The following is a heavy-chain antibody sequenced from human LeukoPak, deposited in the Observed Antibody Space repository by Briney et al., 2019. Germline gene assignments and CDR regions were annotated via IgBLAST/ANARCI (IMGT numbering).Heavy chain of an antibody. CDR3: ARGSPYDFWSGYLNYYYYYYMDV. Sequence: SETLSLTCAVYGGSFSGYYWSWIRQPPGKGLEWIGEINHSGSTNYNPSLKSRVTISVDTSKNQFSLKLSSVTAADTAVYYCARGSPYDFWSGYLNYYYYYYMDVWGKGTTVTVSS. V-gene: IGHV4-34*01. CDR1: GGSFSGYY. D-gene: IGHD3-3*01. J-gene: IGHJ6*03. CDR2: INHSGST.